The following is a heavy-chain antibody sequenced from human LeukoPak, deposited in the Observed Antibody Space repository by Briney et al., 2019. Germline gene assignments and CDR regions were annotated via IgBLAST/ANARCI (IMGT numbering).Heavy chain of an antibody. CDR3: ARDLTGTGDY. D-gene: IGHD1-1*01. J-gene: IGHJ4*02. CDR2: ISSSGSTI. V-gene: IGHV3-11*01. CDR1: GFTFSDYY. Sequence: GGSLRLSFAASGFTFSDYYMSWIRQAPGKGLDWVSSISSSGSTIYYADSVKGRFTISRDNSKNSLYLQMDSLRAEDTAVYYCARDLTGTGDYWGQGTLVTVSS.